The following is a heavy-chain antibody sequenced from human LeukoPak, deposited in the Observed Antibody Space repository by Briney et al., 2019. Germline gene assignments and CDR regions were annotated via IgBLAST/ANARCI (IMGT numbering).Heavy chain of an antibody. CDR1: GGTFRSYA. D-gene: IGHD6-19*01. CDR2: IIPIFGTA. V-gene: IGHV1-69*05. Sequence: ASERVSCKASGGTFRSYAISWVRQAPGQGLEWMGRIIPIFGTAKYAQKFQGRVTITTDESTSTAYVELSSLTSEDTAVYYCARAPSYSSNWYDYWGRGTLVTVSS. J-gene: IGHJ5*01. CDR3: ARAPSYSSNWYDY.